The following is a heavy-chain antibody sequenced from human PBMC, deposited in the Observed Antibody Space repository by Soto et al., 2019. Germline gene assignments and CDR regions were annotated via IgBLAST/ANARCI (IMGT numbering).Heavy chain of an antibody. CDR3: ARDGVQVLYKNCFDT. Sequence: QVQLVQSGADVKKPGSSVRVSCKASGGTFSTYAINWVRQAPGHGLEWMGVILPIFNKTHYAQNFQGRVTIIADKSTSTSYMELSSLRSEDTAVYYCARDGVQVLYKNCFDTWGQGTLVTVSS. V-gene: IGHV1-69*06. CDR2: ILPIFNKT. CDR1: GGTFSTYA. J-gene: IGHJ5*02. D-gene: IGHD1-1*01.